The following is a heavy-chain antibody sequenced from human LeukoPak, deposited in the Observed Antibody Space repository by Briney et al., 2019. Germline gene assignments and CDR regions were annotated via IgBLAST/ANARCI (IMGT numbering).Heavy chain of an antibody. Sequence: SETLSLTCTVSGGSISSYFWTWIRQPAGKGLEWIGRVYARGSTNYNPSLKGRVTMSVDPSKNQFSLKLSSVTAADTAVYYCARDPVVVSATTWYFDLWGRGTLVTVSS. D-gene: IGHD2-21*01. CDR3: ARDPVVVSATTWYFDL. V-gene: IGHV4-4*07. CDR1: GGSISSYF. CDR2: VYARGST. J-gene: IGHJ2*01.